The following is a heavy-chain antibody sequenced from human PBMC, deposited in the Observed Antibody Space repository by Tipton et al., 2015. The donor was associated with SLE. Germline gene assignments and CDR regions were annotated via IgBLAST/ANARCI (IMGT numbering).Heavy chain of an antibody. J-gene: IGHJ4*02. CDR3: ARGPRQPAWSFDY. CDR1: GFTFSSYA. Sequence: LRLSCAASGFTFSSYAMHWVRQPPGKGLEWIGEINHSGSTNYNPSLKSRVTISVDPSKNQFSLKLSSVTAADTAVYYCARGPRQPAWSFDYWGQGTLVTVSS. D-gene: IGHD2-15*01. CDR2: INHSGST. V-gene: IGHV4-34*01.